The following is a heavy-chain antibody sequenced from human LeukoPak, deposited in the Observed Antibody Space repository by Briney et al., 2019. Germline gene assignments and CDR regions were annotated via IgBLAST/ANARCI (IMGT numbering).Heavy chain of an antibody. CDR3: ARVPNYMVRGVNKYYYYYMDV. CDR1: GGTFSSYA. J-gene: IGHJ6*03. V-gene: IGHV1-69*13. D-gene: IGHD3-10*01. Sequence: ASVKVSCKASGGTFSSYAISWVRQAPGQGLEWMGGIIPIFGTANYAQKFQGRVTITADESTSTAYMELSSLGSEDTAVYYCARVPNYMVRGVNKYYYYYMDVWGKGTTVTISS. CDR2: IIPIFGTA.